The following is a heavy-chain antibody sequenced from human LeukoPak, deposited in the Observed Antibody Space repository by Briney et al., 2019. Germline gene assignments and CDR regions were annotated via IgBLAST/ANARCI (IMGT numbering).Heavy chain of an antibody. CDR2: MNPNSGNT. CDR3: ASVPDYYDSSGYYRDY. Sequence: ASVKVSCKASGYTFTSYDINWVRQATGQGLEWMGWMNPNSGNTGYAQKFQGRVTMTRNTSISTAYMELSSLRSEDTAVYYSASVPDYYDSSGYYRDYWGQGTLVTVSS. V-gene: IGHV1-8*01. CDR1: GYTFTSYD. D-gene: IGHD3-22*01. J-gene: IGHJ4*02.